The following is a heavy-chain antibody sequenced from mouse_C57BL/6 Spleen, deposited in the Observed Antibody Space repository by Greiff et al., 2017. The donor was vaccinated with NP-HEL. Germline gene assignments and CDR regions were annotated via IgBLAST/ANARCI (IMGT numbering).Heavy chain of an antibody. CDR2: IWSDGST. J-gene: IGHJ3*01. CDR3: ARQNYGGYYGFAY. CDR1: GFSLTSYG. D-gene: IGHD2-3*01. V-gene: IGHV2-6-1*01. Sequence: QVQLQQSGPGLVAPSQSLSITCTVSGFSLTSYGVHWVRQPPGKGLEWLVVIWSDGSTTYNSALKSRLSISKDNSKSQVFLKMNSLHTDDTAMYYCARQNYGGYYGFAYWGQGTLVTVSA.